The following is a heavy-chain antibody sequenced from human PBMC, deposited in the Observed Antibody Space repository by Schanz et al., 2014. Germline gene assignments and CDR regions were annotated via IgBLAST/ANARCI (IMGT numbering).Heavy chain of an antibody. D-gene: IGHD1-1*01. V-gene: IGHV3-33*01. Sequence: VQLLDSGGGVVQPGRSLRLSCAASGFAFRVYGMHWVRQAPGKGPEWVAVIWSDGSTKYYAGSVKGRFTIYRDNSKNALYLQMNSLRADDTAVYVCARAHGNNWYGKGLDYWGQGTQVTVSS. CDR3: ARAHGNNWYGKGLDY. CDR2: IWSDGSTK. J-gene: IGHJ4*02. CDR1: GFAFRVYG.